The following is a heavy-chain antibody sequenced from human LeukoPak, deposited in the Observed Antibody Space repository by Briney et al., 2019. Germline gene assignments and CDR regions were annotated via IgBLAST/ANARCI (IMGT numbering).Heavy chain of an antibody. V-gene: IGHV4-34*01. Sequence: PSETLSLTCAVYGGSFSGYYWSWIRQPPGKGLEWIGEINHSGGTNYNPPLKSRVTISVDTSKNQFSLKLSSVTAADTAVYYCARDVGEYCSSTSGHYYFAYWGQGTLVTVSS. CDR3: ARDVGEYCSSTSGHYYFAY. J-gene: IGHJ4*02. D-gene: IGHD2-2*01. CDR2: INHSGGT. CDR1: GGSFSGYY.